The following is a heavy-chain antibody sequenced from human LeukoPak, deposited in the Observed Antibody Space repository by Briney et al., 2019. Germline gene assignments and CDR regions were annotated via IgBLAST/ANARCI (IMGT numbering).Heavy chain of an antibody. V-gene: IGHV1-46*01. CDR2: INPSGGST. CDR1: GYTFTNYA. D-gene: IGHD3-22*01. Sequence: GASVKVSCKASGYTFTNYAMNWVRQAPGQGLEWMGIINPSGGSTSYAQKFQGRVTMTRDTSTSTVYMELSSLRSEDTAVYYCAREWSDYDSSGYPDYWGQGTLVTVSS. CDR3: AREWSDYDSSGYPDY. J-gene: IGHJ4*02.